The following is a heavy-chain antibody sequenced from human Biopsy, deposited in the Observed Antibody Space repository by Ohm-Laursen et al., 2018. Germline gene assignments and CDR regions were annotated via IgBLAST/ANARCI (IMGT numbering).Heavy chain of an antibody. D-gene: IGHD3-10*01. CDR1: GFAFNLYE. V-gene: IGHV3-48*03. CDR3: AKDLSYYYISGTTNHYYGLDV. Sequence: SLRLSCAASGFAFNLYEMNWVRQAPGKGMEWISYIYGGGNPVSYADSVKGRFTISRDNAHNSLYLHMNSLRAEDTALYYCAKDLSYYYISGTTNHYYGLDVWGRGTTVTVSS. J-gene: IGHJ6*02. CDR2: IYGGGNPV.